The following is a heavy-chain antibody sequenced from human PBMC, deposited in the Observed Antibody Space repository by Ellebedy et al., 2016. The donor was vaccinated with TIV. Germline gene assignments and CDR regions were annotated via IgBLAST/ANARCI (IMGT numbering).Heavy chain of an antibody. V-gene: IGHV4-4*07. CDR2: IDTSGST. CDR3: ARTTAVAGTYYYGMDV. CDR1: GGSINSDY. D-gene: IGHD6-19*01. Sequence: SETLSLTCTVSGGSINSDYWSWIRQPAGKALEWIGRIDTSGSTNYNPSLKSRVTISVDTSKNQFSLKLSSVTAADTAVYYCARTTAVAGTYYYGMDVWGQGTTVTVSS. J-gene: IGHJ6*02.